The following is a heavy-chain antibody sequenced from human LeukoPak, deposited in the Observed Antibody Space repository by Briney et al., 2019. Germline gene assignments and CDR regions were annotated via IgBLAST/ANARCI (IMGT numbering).Heavy chain of an antibody. J-gene: IGHJ3*02. D-gene: IGHD1-14*01. V-gene: IGHV3-53*01. CDR2: IYSGGST. CDR3: AREKPGNDAFDI. CDR1: GFTVSSNY. Sequence: PGGSLRLSCAASGFTVSSNYMSWVRQAPGKGLEWVSLIYSGGSTYYADSVKGRFTISRDNAKNSLYLQMNSLRAEDTAVYYCAREKPGNDAFDIWGQGTMVTVSS.